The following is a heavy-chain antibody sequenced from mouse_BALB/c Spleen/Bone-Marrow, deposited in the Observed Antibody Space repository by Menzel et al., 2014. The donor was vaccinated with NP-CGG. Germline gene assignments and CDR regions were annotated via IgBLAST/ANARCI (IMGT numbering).Heavy chain of an antibody. CDR2: INSNGGST. CDR3: ARDYDYDY. V-gene: IGHV5-6-3*01. CDR1: GFTFSSYG. J-gene: IGHJ2*01. Sequence: EVQRVESGGGLVQPGGSLKPSCAASGFTFSSYGMSWVRQNPDKRLELVATINSNGGSTYYPDSVKGRFTISRDNAKNTLYLQMSSLKSEDTAMYYCARDYDYDYWGQGTTLTVSS. D-gene: IGHD2-4*01.